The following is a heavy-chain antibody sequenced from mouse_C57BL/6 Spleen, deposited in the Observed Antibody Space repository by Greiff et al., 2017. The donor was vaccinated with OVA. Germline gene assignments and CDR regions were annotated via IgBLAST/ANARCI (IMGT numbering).Heavy chain of an antibody. V-gene: IGHV1-26*01. CDR3: ARGDYYGTVGYAMDY. D-gene: IGHD1-1*01. J-gene: IGHJ4*01. Sequence: EVQLQQSGPELVKPGASVKISCKASGYTFTDSYMNWVKQSHGKSLEWIGDINPNNGGTSYNQKFKGKATLTVDKSSSTAYMELRSLTSEDSAVYYCARGDYYGTVGYAMDYWGQGTSVTVSS. CDR2: INPNNGGT. CDR1: GYTFTDSY.